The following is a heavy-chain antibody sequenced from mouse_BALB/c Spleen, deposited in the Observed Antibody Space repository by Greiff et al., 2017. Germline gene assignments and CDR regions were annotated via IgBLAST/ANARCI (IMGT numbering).Heavy chain of an antibody. Sequence: VQLKQSGAELVKPGASVKLSCTASGFNIKDTYMHWVKQRPEQGLEWIGRIDPANGNTKYDPKFQGKATITADTSSNTAYLQLSSLTSEDTAVYYCARLKIYDYDGVYAMDYWGQGTSVTVSS. CDR2: IDPANGNT. CDR3: ARLKIYDYDGVYAMDY. J-gene: IGHJ4*01. CDR1: GFNIKDTY. V-gene: IGHV14-3*02. D-gene: IGHD2-4*01.